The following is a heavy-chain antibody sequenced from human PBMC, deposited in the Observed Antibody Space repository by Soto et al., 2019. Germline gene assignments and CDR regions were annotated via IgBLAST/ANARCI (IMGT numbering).Heavy chain of an antibody. J-gene: IGHJ5*02. CDR3: TGDASRDSSARGWFDP. Sequence: GGSLRLSCAASGFTFRSFTMTWVRQAPGKGLEWVSTISSNSAYIYYTDELRGRCTISRDTAKNLLHLQINSPRAEDTAVYYCTGDASRDSSARGWFDPWGPGTLVTVSS. CDR2: ISSNSAYI. CDR1: GFTFRSFT. D-gene: IGHD6-13*01. V-gene: IGHV3-21*01.